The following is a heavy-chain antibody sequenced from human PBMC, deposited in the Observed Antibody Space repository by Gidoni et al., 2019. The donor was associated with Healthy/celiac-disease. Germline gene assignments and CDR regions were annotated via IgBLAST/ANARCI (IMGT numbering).Heavy chain of an antibody. J-gene: IGHJ4*02. CDR3: AREYYDSSGYDY. D-gene: IGHD3-22*01. CDR2: ISSSSSYI. CDR1: GFTFSSYS. V-gene: IGHV3-21*01. Sequence: EVQLVESGGGLVQPGGSLRLSCAASGFTFSSYSMNWVRQAPGKGLEWVSSISSSSSYIYYADSVKGRFTISRDNAKNSLYLQMNSLRAEDTAVYYCAREYYDSSGYDYWGQGTLVTVSS.